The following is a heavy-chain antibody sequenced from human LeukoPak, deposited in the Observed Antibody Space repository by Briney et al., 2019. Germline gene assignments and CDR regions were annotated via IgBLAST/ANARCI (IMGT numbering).Heavy chain of an antibody. Sequence: PSETLSLTCSVSGDSINNHYWSWIRQPPGKGLEWIGYIYKIGSTTYSPSLKSRVTISADTSNNQFSLKLSSVTAADTAVYYCARRRWYSKYYYYGMDVWGQGTTVTVSS. CDR2: IYKIGST. CDR3: ARRRWYSKYYYYGMDV. CDR1: GDSINNHY. D-gene: IGHD6-13*01. J-gene: IGHJ6*02. V-gene: IGHV4-59*11.